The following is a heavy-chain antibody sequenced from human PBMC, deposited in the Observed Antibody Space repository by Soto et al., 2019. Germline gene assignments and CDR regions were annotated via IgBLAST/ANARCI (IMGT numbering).Heavy chain of an antibody. Sequence: QLQLQESGPGLVKPSETLSLTCTVSGGSISSSSYYWGWIRQPPGKGLEWIGSIYYSGSTYYNPSLKSRVTISVDTSQFSLKLTSVTAADTAVYYCASPKIAFYNWFDPWGQGTLVTVSS. D-gene: IGHD3-3*02. J-gene: IGHJ5*02. CDR3: ASPKIAFYNWFDP. V-gene: IGHV4-39*01. CDR2: IYYSGST. CDR1: GGSISSSSYY.